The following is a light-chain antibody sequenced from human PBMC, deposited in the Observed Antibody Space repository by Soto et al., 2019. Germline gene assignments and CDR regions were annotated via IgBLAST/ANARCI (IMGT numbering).Light chain of an antibody. Sequence: DIQMTQSPSSLSASVGDRVTITCRASQGISTYLNWYQQRPGKAPKLLIYAASSLQSGVPSRFSGSGSETHFTLTISSLQPEDFATYYCQQSYSTPLTFGGGTKVDIK. V-gene: IGKV1-39*01. CDR1: QGISTY. CDR3: QQSYSTPLT. CDR2: AAS. J-gene: IGKJ4*01.